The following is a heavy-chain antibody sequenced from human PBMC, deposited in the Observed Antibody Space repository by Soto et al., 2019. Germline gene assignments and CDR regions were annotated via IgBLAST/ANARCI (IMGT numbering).Heavy chain of an antibody. CDR3: ARDPSYYGMDV. V-gene: IGHV1-3*05. CDR1: GYTFTSYA. Sequence: QVQLVQSGAEEKKPGASVKVSCKASGYTFTSYAMHWVRQAPGQRLEWMGWINAGNGNTKYSQKFKGRVTITRDTSASTAYMALSSLRSEDTAVYYCARDPSYYGMDVWGQGTTVTVSS. CDR2: INAGNGNT. J-gene: IGHJ6*02.